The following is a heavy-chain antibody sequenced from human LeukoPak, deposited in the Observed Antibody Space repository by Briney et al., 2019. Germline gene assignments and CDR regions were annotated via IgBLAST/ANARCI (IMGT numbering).Heavy chain of an antibody. CDR1: GFTFSSDG. CDR3: AKDGVFYGDYLGYFDY. V-gene: IGHV3-30*18. CDR2: ISYDGSNK. D-gene: IGHD4-17*01. J-gene: IGHJ4*02. Sequence: SGGSLRLSCAASGFTFSSDGMHWVGQAPGKGLEWVAVISYDGSNKYYADSVKGRFTISRDNSKNTLYLQMNSLRAEDTAVYYCAKDGVFYGDYLGYFDYWGQGTLVTVSS.